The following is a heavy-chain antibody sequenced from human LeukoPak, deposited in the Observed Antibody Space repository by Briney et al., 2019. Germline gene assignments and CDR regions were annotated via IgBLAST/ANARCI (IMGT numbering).Heavy chain of an antibody. V-gene: IGHV3-74*01. CDR2: INSDGSRT. CDR1: GFTFSSYW. Sequence: GGSLRLSCAASGFTFSSYWMHWVRQAPGKGLVWVSRINSDGSRTYYADSVKGRFTIPIDNAKNTLYLQMNSLRAEDTAVYYCARDYYDYVWGSYRNRAFDIWGQGTMVTVSS. J-gene: IGHJ3*02. D-gene: IGHD3-16*02. CDR3: ARDYYDYVWGSYRNRAFDI.